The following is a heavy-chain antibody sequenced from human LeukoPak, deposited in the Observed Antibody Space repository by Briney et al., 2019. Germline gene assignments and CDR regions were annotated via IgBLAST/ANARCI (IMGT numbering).Heavy chain of an antibody. Sequence: ASVKVSCKASGYTFTSYDINWVRQATGQGLEWMGWMNPNSGNTGYAQKLQGRVTMTTDTSTSTAYMELRSLRSDDTAVYYCARDRAAAAGTIDYWGQGTLVTVSS. CDR1: GYTFTSYD. V-gene: IGHV1-8*01. CDR2: MNPNSGNT. CDR3: ARDRAAAAGTIDY. D-gene: IGHD6-13*01. J-gene: IGHJ4*02.